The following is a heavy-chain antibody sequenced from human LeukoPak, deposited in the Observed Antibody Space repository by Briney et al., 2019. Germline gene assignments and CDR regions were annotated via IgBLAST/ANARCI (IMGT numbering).Heavy chain of an antibody. V-gene: IGHV3-64*01. CDR2: ISSNGGST. CDR1: GFTFSSYA. J-gene: IGHJ4*02. CDR3: ARESSGYGYFDY. D-gene: IGHD5-12*01. Sequence: GGSLRLSCAASGFTFSSYAMHWVRQAPGKGLEYVSAISSNGGSTYYANSVKGRFTISRDNSKNTLYLQMGSLRAEDMAVYYCARESSGYGYFDYWGQGTLVTVSS.